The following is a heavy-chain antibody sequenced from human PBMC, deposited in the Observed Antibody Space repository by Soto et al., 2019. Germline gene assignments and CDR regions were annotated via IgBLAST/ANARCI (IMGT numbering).Heavy chain of an antibody. Sequence: QVQLQQWGAGLLKPSETLSLTCAVYGGSFSGYYWSWIRQPPGKGLEWIGEINHSGSTNYNPSLKSRVTISVDTSKNQFSLKLSSVTTADTAVYYCERVFDSGSYYYFDYWGQGTLFTVSS. J-gene: IGHJ4*02. CDR2: INHSGST. D-gene: IGHD1-26*01. V-gene: IGHV4-34*01. CDR3: ERVFDSGSYYYFDY. CDR1: GGSFSGYY.